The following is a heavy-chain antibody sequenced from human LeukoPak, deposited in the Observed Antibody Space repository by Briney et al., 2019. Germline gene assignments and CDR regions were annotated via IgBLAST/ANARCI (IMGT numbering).Heavy chain of an antibody. D-gene: IGHD6-13*01. Sequence: SETLSLTCTVSGYSISSGYYWGWIRQPPGKGLEWIGSIYHSGSTYYNPSLKSRVTISVDTSKNQFSLKLSSVTAADTAVYYCARGGEQQLVNYLWFDPWGQGTLVTVSS. CDR1: GYSISSGYY. J-gene: IGHJ5*02. V-gene: IGHV4-38-2*02. CDR2: IYHSGST. CDR3: ARGGEQQLVNYLWFDP.